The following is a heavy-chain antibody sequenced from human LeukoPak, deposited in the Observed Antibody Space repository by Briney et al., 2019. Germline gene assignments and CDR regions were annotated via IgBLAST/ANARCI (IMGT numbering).Heavy chain of an antibody. J-gene: IGHJ4*02. CDR1: GFTFSNYG. D-gene: IGHD3-3*01. V-gene: IGHV3-30*18. Sequence: GGSLRLSCAASGFTFSNYGMHWVRQAPGKGLEWVAVISFDGGEKYYADSVKGQFTISRDNSKNTLYLQMNSLRAEDTAVYYCAKDFSFGYYFDSWGQGTLVTVSS. CDR3: AKDFSFGYYFDS. CDR2: ISFDGGEK.